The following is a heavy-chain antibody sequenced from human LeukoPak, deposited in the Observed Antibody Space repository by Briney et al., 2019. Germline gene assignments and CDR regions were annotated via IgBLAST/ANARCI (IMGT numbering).Heavy chain of an antibody. CDR1: GFTFSSYA. CDR2: IRSKAYGGTT. CDR3: TRRFGGYFDY. Sequence: GGSLRLSCAASGFTFSSYAMSWVRQAPGKGLEWVGFIRSKAYGGTTEYAASVKGRFTISRDDSKSIADLQMNSLKTEDTAVYYCTRRFGGYFDYWGQGTLVTVSS. V-gene: IGHV3-49*04. D-gene: IGHD3-10*01. J-gene: IGHJ4*02.